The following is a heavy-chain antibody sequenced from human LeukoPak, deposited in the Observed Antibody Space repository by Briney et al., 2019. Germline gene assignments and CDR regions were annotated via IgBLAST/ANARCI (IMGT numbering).Heavy chain of an antibody. CDR3: AGSPMYYDSSGYYGRDY. V-gene: IGHV4-61*02. CDR1: GGSISSGSYY. D-gene: IGHD3-22*01. J-gene: IGHJ4*02. CDR2: IYTSGST. Sequence: SETLSLTCTVSGGSISSGSYYWGWIRQPAGKGLEWIGRIYTSGSTNYNPSLKSRVTISVDTSKNQFSLKLSSVTAADTAVYCCAGSPMYYDSSGYYGRDYWGQGTLVTVSS.